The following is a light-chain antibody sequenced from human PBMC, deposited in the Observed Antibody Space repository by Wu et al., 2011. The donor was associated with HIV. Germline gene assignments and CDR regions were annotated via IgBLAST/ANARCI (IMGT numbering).Light chain of an antibody. J-gene: IGKJ4*01. V-gene: IGKV3-20*01. CDR3: QQYGSSHPS. CDR2: GAS. Sequence: QQKPGQAPRLLICGASNRATGIPDRFTGSGSGTDFTLTITRLEPEDFAVYYCQQYGSSHPSFGGGTKVQIK.